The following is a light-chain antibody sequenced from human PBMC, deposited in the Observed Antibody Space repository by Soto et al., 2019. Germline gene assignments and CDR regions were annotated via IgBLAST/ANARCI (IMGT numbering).Light chain of an antibody. V-gene: IGLV1-40*01. CDR2: GNS. CDR1: SSNIGAHYD. J-gene: IGLJ2*01. CDR3: QSYDSSLSGVV. Sequence: QPVLTQPPSVSGVPGQRVTISCTGSSSNIGAHYDVHWYQQLPGTAPKLLIYGNSNRPSGVPDRFSGSKSGTSASLAITGLQAEDEADYYCQSYDSSLSGVVFGGGTKVTVL.